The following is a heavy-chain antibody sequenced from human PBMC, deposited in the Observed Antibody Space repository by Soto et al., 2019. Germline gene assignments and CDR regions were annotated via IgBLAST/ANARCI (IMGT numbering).Heavy chain of an antibody. D-gene: IGHD2-2*01. CDR2: ISGSGGST. CDR3: AKDDYCSSTSCYAGGDY. V-gene: IGHV3-23*01. Sequence: EVQLLESGGGLVQPGGSLRLSCAASGFTFSSYAMSWVRQAPGKGLEWVSAISGSGGSTYYADSVKGRFTISRDNSKNTLYLQMNSLRAEDTAVYYCAKDDYCSSTSCYAGGDYWGQGTLVTVSS. CDR1: GFTFSSYA. J-gene: IGHJ4*02.